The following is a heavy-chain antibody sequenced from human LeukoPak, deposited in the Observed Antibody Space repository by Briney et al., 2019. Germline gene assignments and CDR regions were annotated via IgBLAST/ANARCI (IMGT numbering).Heavy chain of an antibody. J-gene: IGHJ6*02. CDR2: IIPIFGTA. V-gene: IGHV1-69*01. Sequence: GSSVKVSCKASGGTFSSYAISWVRQAPGQGLEWMGGIIPIFGTANYAQKFQGRVTITADEPTSTAYMELSSLRSEDTAVYYCACGGVVIKEGYYYYGMDVWGQGTTVTVSS. CDR3: ACGGVVIKEGYYYYGMDV. CDR1: GGTFSSYA. D-gene: IGHD3-3*01.